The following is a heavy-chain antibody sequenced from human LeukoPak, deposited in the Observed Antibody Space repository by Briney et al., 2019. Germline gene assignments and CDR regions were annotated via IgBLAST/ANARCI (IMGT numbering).Heavy chain of an antibody. V-gene: IGHV6-1*01. CDR2: TYYRSKWYN. CDR1: GDSVSSNSAA. Sequence: SQTLSLTCAISGDSVSSNSAAWNWIRQSPSRGLEWLGRTYYRSKWYNDHARSMKSRITINPDTSKNQFSLQLNSVTSEDTAVYYCARDHDIKDTFDIWGQGTMVTVSS. J-gene: IGHJ3*02. CDR3: ARDHDIKDTFDI. D-gene: IGHD3-9*01.